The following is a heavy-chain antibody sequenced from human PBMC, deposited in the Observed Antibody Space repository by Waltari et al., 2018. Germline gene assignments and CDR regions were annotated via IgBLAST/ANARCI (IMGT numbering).Heavy chain of an antibody. CDR3: ARELLGGGAFDS. CDR2: SNTNTNTP. V-gene: IGHV7-4-1*02. Sequence: QVQLVQSGSELKKPGASVKVSCKASGYTFTDHAMNWVRHAPGEGLQFLGWSNTNTNTPVYDRGCAGRCVFSLDTSISTVYMEITSLKTEDTAVYYCARELLGGGAFDSWGQGTLVSVSS. D-gene: IGHD3-16*01. CDR1: GYTFTDHA. J-gene: IGHJ4*02.